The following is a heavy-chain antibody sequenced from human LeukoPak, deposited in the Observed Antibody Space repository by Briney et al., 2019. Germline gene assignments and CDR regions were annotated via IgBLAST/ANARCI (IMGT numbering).Heavy chain of an antibody. D-gene: IGHD4-17*01. V-gene: IGHV1-2*02. CDR1: GYTFTGYY. CDR3: ARAGYGDYFGVAHDY. Sequence: GASVKVSCKASGYTFTGYYMHWVRQAPGQGLEWMGWINPNSGGTNYAQKFQGRVTMTRDTSISTAYMELSRLRSDDTAVDYCARAGYGDYFGVAHDYWGQGTLVTVSS. J-gene: IGHJ4*02. CDR2: INPNSGGT.